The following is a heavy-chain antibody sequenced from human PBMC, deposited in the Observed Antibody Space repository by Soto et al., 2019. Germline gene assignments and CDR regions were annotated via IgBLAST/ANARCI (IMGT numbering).Heavy chain of an antibody. CDR3: AKRRGAGGHFDY. V-gene: IGHV3-23*01. Sequence: RRLSCAASGFTFSSYAMGWVRQGPGKGLEWVAVVSIGGSTHYADSVRGRFTISRDNSKNTLSLQMNSLTAEDTAVYFCAKRRGAGGHFDYWGQGALVTVSS. CDR2: VSIGGST. CDR1: GFTFSSYA. J-gene: IGHJ4*02. D-gene: IGHD2-15*01.